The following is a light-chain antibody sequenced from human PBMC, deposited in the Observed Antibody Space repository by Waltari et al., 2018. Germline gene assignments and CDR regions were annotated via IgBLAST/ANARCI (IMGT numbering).Light chain of an antibody. Sequence: EVVLTQSPATLSLSPGERATLSCRASQSVNDYLAWYQQKPGQAPRLLMYDASNRATGIPARFSGSGSGTDFTLTISSLESEDFAVYYCQQYNNWPTWTFGQGAKVEIK. CDR3: QQYNNWPTWT. CDR1: QSVNDY. CDR2: DAS. J-gene: IGKJ1*01. V-gene: IGKV3-11*01.